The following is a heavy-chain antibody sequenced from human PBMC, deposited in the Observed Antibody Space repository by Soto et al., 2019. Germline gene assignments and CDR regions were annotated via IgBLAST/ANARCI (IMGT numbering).Heavy chain of an antibody. V-gene: IGHV4-59*08. J-gene: IGHJ6*02. CDR1: GGSISSISNHY. D-gene: IGHD3-10*01. CDR3: ATQGFGVLHGLVDV. CDR2: ISYSGYP. Sequence: QVQLQESGPGLVKPSETLSLTCTVSGGSISSISNHYCSWIRQPPGKGLEWIGYISYSGYPSYNPSLKSRVIISVDTSKNQVSLNLASVTAADTAVYYCATQGFGVLHGLVDVWGQGTTVTVSS.